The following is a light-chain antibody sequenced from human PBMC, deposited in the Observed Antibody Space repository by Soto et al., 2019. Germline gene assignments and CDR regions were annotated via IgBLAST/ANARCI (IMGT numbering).Light chain of an antibody. V-gene: IGLV2-14*01. CDR2: EVS. CDR3: SSYTSSRAYV. Sequence: QSALTQPDSVSGSPGQSITICCTGTSSDVGGYNYVSWYQQQSGKAPKLMIHEVSNRPSGVSSRFSGSKSGNTASLTISGLQAEDEADYYCSSYTSSRAYVFGIGTKLTVL. J-gene: IGLJ1*01. CDR1: SSDVGGYNY.